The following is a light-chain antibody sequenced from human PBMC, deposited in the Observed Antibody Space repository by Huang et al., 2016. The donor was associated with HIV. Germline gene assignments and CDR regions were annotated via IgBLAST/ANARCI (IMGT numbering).Light chain of an antibody. Sequence: DIVLTQSPATLSSSPGESATLTCRASQSINNNLAGYQRKPGPAPRLLIYDAYNRAAGVPARFSGSGSGTDFTLTIGSLEPEDFAVYYCHQRSSWPLTFGGGTRVEIK. V-gene: IGKV3-11*01. CDR3: HQRSSWPLT. CDR1: QSINNN. J-gene: IGKJ4*01. CDR2: DAY.